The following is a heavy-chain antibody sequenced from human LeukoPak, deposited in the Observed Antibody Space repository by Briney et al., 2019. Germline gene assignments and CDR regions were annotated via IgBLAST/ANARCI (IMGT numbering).Heavy chain of an antibody. Sequence: SGTLSLTCAVSSGSISSSNWWNWVRQPPGKGLDWVGEIYHSGSTNYNPSLKSRVTISVDKSKNQFSLKLSSVTAADTAVYYCARENGYSSGWYVRWFDPWGQGTLVTVSS. CDR3: ARENGYSSGWYVRWFDP. V-gene: IGHV4-4*02. J-gene: IGHJ5*02. CDR2: IYHSGST. CDR1: SGSISSSNW. D-gene: IGHD6-19*01.